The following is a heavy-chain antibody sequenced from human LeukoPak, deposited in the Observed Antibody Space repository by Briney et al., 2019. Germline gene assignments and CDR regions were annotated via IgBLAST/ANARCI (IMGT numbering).Heavy chain of an antibody. J-gene: IGHJ6*03. V-gene: IGHV4-39*07. D-gene: IGHD2-8*01. CDR1: GGSISSSSYY. CDR2: TYYSGST. Sequence: SETLSLTCTVSGGSISSSSYYWGWIRQPPGKGLEWIGSTYYSGSTYYNPSLKSRVTISVDTSKNQFSLKLSSVTAADTAVYYCARAYCTNGVCYFGYYYYMDVWGKGTTVTVSS. CDR3: ARAYCTNGVCYFGYYYYMDV.